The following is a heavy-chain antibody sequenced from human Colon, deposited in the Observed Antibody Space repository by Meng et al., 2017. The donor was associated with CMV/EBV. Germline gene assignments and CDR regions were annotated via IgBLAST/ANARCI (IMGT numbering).Heavy chain of an antibody. V-gene: IGHV3-23*01. Sequence: VLLLESGGGWVQPGASSRLLCAASGFTFTSYYMSWVRQAPGKGLEWVSTIGRGSGANYADSVKGRFTMSRDNSKNTVYLEMNNLRAEDTAIYYCARDRWFTFWGQGVLVTVSS. J-gene: IGHJ4*02. CDR3: ARDRWFTF. CDR2: IGRGSGA. D-gene: IGHD2-15*01. CDR1: GFTFTSYY.